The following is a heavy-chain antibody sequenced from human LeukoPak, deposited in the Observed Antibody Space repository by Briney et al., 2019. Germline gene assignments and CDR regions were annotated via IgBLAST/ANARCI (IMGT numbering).Heavy chain of an antibody. V-gene: IGHV1-18*01. CDR3: AREGTYYGSSGYYDY. D-gene: IGHD3-22*01. CDR1: GYTFTNYG. J-gene: IGHJ4*02. CDR2: ISAYNGDT. Sequence: GASVKVSYKASGYTFTNYGISWVRQAPGQGLEWMGWISAYNGDTIYAQKFQGRVTMTTDTSTSTAYMELRSLRSDDTAVYYCAREGTYYGSSGYYDYWGQGTLVTVSS.